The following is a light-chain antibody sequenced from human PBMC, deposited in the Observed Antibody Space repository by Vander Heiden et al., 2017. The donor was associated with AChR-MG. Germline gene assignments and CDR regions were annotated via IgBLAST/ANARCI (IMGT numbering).Light chain of an antibody. CDR1: HSISSY. V-gene: IGKV1-39*01. J-gene: IGKJ4*01. Sequence: DIQMTQSQSSLSASVGERVTITCRASHSISSYLNWYQPKPGNAPKLLIYAASILQCVVPSMFSGSGYRTDVTITISRRLLEAFATYYCQQSDSTQMLTFGGGTKVEIK. CDR3: QQSDSTQMLT. CDR2: AAS.